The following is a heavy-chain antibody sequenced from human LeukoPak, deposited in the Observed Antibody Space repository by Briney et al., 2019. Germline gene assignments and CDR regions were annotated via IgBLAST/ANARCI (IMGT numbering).Heavy chain of an antibody. J-gene: IGHJ4*02. CDR3: ARGGSVVVPAAMDY. D-gene: IGHD2-2*01. CDR1: GFTFSSYG. CDR2: ISYDGSNK. V-gene: IGHV3-30*03. Sequence: GSLRLSCAASGFTFSSYGMYWVRQAPGKGLEWVAVISYDGSNKYYADSVKGRFTISRDNSKNTLYLQMNSLRAEDTAVYYCARGGSVVVPAAMDYWGQGTLVTVSS.